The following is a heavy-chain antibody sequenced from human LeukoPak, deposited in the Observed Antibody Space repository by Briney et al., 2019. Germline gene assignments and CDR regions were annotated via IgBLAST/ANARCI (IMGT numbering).Heavy chain of an antibody. CDR2: ISSSSSYI. Sequence: GGSLRLSCAASGFIFSSYSMNWVRQAPGKGLEWVSSISSSSSYIYYADSVKGRFTISRDNAKNSLYLQMNSLRAEDTAVYYCARVDWESGGNDYWGQGTLVTVSS. J-gene: IGHJ4*02. V-gene: IGHV3-21*01. CDR1: GFIFSSYS. D-gene: IGHD2-15*01. CDR3: ARVDWESGGNDY.